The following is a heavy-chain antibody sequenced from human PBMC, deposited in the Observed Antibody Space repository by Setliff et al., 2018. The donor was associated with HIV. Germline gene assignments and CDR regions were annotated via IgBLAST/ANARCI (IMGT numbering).Heavy chain of an antibody. Sequence: PGESLKVSCKASGYSFTSYWIGWVRQMPGKGLEWMGIIYPADSDTRYSPSFQGQVTISADKSISTAYLQWRSLKASDTAMYYCARRMSGYDAFDIWGQGTMVTVSS. J-gene: IGHJ3*02. CDR1: GYSFTSYW. V-gene: IGHV5-51*01. CDR2: IYPADSDT. D-gene: IGHD3-3*01. CDR3: ARRMSGYDAFDI.